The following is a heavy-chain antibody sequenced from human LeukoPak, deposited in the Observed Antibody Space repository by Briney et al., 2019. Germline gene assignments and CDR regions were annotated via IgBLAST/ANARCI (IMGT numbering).Heavy chain of an antibody. J-gene: IGHJ3*02. D-gene: IGHD3-3*01. CDR1: GFTVSSNY. CDR2: IYSGGST. CDR3: ARDFWWEPPERAFDI. Sequence: GGSLRLSCAASGFTVSSNYMSWVRQAPGKGLEWVSVIYSGGSTYYADSVKGRFTISRDNSKNTLYLQMNSLRAEDTAVYYCARDFWWEPPERAFDIWGQGTMVTVSS. V-gene: IGHV3-66*02.